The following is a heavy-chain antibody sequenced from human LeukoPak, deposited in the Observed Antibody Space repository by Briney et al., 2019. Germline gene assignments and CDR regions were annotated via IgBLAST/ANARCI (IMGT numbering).Heavy chain of an antibody. Sequence: PGGSLRLSCAASGFTFDDYAMHWVRQTLRKGLEWVSGISWNSGNIGYADSVKGRFTISRDNARNPLYLQMNSLRAEDTALYYCAKDITHDTVMFSFASWGQGTLVTVSS. D-gene: IGHD5-18*01. CDR1: GFTFDDYA. V-gene: IGHV3-9*01. CDR3: AKDITHDTVMFSFAS. J-gene: IGHJ4*02. CDR2: ISWNSGNI.